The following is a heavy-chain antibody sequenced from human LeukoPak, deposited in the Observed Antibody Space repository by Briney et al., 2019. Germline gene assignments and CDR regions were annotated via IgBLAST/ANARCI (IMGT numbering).Heavy chain of an antibody. V-gene: IGHV4-39*01. CDR1: GGSISSSSYY. Sequence: SETLSLTCTVSGGSISSSSYYWGWIRQPPGKGLEWIGSINYSGSTDYNPSLKSRVTISVDTSKKQFSLKLTSLTAADTAVYYCARNNRGSGWYPLYYFDYWGQGTLVTVSS. D-gene: IGHD6-19*01. CDR2: INYSGST. J-gene: IGHJ4*02. CDR3: ARNNRGSGWYPLYYFDY.